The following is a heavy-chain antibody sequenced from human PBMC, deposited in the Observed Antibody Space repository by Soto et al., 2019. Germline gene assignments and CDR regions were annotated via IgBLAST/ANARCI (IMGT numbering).Heavy chain of an antibody. Sequence: SETLSLTCTVSGGSISSGDYYWSWIRQPPGKGLEWIGYIYYSGSTYYNPSLKSRVTISVDTSKNQFSLKLSSVTTADTAVYYCARAVGGYLYYFDYWGQGTLVTVSS. V-gene: IGHV4-30-4*01. J-gene: IGHJ4*02. CDR2: IYYSGST. CDR3: ARAVGGYLYYFDY. CDR1: GGSISSGDYY. D-gene: IGHD3-16*02.